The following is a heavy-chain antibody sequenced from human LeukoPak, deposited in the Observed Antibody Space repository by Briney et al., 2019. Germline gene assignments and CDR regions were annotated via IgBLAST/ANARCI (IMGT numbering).Heavy chain of an antibody. Sequence: SETLSLTCTVSGGSISSYYWSWIRQPPGKGLEWIGYIYYSGSTNYNPSLKSRVTISVDTSKNQFSLKLSSVTAVDTAVYYCARWDIVVVPAAIGRFDPWGQGTLVTVSS. CDR2: IYYSGST. V-gene: IGHV4-59*01. D-gene: IGHD2-2*02. J-gene: IGHJ5*02. CDR3: ARWDIVVVPAAIGRFDP. CDR1: GGSISSYY.